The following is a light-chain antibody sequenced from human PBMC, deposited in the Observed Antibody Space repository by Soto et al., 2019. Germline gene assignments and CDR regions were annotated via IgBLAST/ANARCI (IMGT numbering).Light chain of an antibody. CDR2: EVT. CDR3: SSARRDNTWV. CDR1: SSDVGGYKY. Sequence: QSALTQPASVSGSPGQSITISCSATSSDVGGYKYVSWYQQHPGKAPKLINFEVTDRPSGVSNRFSGSKSANTASLTISGLQAEDEADYYCSSARRDNTWVFGGGTKLTVL. J-gene: IGLJ3*02. V-gene: IGLV2-14*01.